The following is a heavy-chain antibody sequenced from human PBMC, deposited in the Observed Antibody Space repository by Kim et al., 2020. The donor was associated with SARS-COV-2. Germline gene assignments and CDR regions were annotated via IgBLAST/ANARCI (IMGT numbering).Heavy chain of an antibody. CDR1: GFTFSTYS. V-gene: IGHV3-21*01. J-gene: IGHJ3*01. D-gene: IGHD5-18*01. Sequence: GGSLRLSCAASGFTFSTYSMNWVRQAPGKGLEWVSSISSSSTYIYYADSVKGRFTISRDNAKNSLYLQMNSLGAEDTAVYYCASGGTRYIYGFWGQGTMGTVSS. CDR3: ASGGTRYIYGF. CDR2: ISSSSTYI.